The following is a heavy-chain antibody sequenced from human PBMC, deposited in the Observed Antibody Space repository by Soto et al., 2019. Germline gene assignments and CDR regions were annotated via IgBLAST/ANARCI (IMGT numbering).Heavy chain of an antibody. CDR1: GFTFSNAW. CDR2: LKSKTDGGTT. CDR3: TASDTYYYDSSGYYYDY. J-gene: IGHJ4*02. V-gene: IGHV3-15*01. Sequence: GALRLSCAASGFTFSNAWMSWVRQAPGKGLEWVGRLKSKTDGGTTDYAAPVKGRFTISRDDSKNTLCLQMNSLKTEDTAVYYSTASDTYYYDSSGYYYDYWGQGTLVTVSS. D-gene: IGHD3-22*01.